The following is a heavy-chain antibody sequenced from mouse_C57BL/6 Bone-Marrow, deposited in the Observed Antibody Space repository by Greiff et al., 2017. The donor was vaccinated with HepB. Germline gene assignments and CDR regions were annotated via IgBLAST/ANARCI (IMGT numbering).Heavy chain of an antibody. J-gene: IGHJ4*01. CDR2: IDPSDSET. D-gene: IGHD2-10*01. V-gene: IGHV1-52*01. CDR1: GYTFTSYW. CDR3: ARGLLTVYYAMDY. Sequence: QVQLQQSGAELVRPGSSVKLSCKASGYTFTSYWMHWVKQRPIQGLEWIGNIDPSDSETHYNQKFKDKATLTVDKSSSTAYMQLSSLTSEDSAVYYCARGLLTVYYAMDYWGQGTSVTVSS.